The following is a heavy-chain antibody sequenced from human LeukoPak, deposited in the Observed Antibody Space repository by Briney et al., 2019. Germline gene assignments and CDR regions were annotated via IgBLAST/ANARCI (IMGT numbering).Heavy chain of an antibody. CDR1: GFTFNSYS. CDR2: ISSSSLSYI. V-gene: IGHV3-21*01. Sequence: PGGSLRLSCAASGFTFNSYSMNWVRQAPGKGLEWVSSISSSSLSYIYYADSVKGRFTIFRDNAKNSLYLQMNSLRAEDTAVYYCARDGLYCSSTSCYYYYYYMDVWGKGTTVTVSS. D-gene: IGHD2-2*01. CDR3: ARDGLYCSSTSCYYYYYYMDV. J-gene: IGHJ6*03.